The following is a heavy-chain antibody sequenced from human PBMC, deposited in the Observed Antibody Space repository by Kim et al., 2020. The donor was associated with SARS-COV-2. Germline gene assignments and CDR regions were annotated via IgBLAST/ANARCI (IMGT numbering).Heavy chain of an antibody. Sequence: GGSLRLSCAASGFTFSSYSMNWVRQAPGKGLEWVSYISSSSSTIYYADSVKGRFTISRDNAKNSLYLQMNSLRDEDTAVYYCAGSPDIVATIRFYGMDVWGQGTTVTVSS. CDR1: GFTFSSYS. CDR2: ISSSSSTI. V-gene: IGHV3-48*02. J-gene: IGHJ6*02. D-gene: IGHD5-12*01. CDR3: AGSPDIVATIRFYGMDV.